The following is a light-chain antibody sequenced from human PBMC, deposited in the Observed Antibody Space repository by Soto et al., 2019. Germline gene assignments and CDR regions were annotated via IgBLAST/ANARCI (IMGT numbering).Light chain of an antibody. J-gene: IGLJ1*01. CDR1: SSDVGGYNY. CDR3: SSYTSSSTRV. CDR2: DVG. V-gene: IGLV2-14*01. Sequence: SVLTRPATVSGSPGQSITISCTGTSSDVGGYNYVSWYQQHPGKAPKLMIYDVGNRPSGVSNRFSGSKSGNTASLTISGLQAEDEADYYCSSYTSSSTRVFGTGTKVTVL.